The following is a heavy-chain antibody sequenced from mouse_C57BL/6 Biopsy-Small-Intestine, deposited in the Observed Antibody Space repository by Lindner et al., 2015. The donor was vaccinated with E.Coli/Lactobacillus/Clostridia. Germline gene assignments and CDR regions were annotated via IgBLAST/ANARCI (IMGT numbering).Heavy chain of an antibody. D-gene: IGHD1-3*01. J-gene: IGHJ4*01. CDR2: ISPVIGTT. V-gene: IGHV1-84*02. CDR1: GYTFDGYY. CDR3: ARSVNSWKWSFDS. Sequence: SVKVSCKASGYTFDGYYLYWLRQAPGQGLELMGWISPVIGTTSYSQKFQGRMTMAWDTSISTSYMELTSLTSDDTAVYYCARSVNSWKWSFDSWGQGTLVTVSS.